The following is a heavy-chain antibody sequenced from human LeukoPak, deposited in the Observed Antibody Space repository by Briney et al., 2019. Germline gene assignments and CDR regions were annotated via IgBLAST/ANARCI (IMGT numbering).Heavy chain of an antibody. Sequence: GGSLTLSCAASGFSVSSNYMSWVRQPPGKGLEWVSVIYSGGSTYYADSVKGRFTISRDNSKNTLYLQMNSLRAEDTAVYDCARDRDGYNLGYYYYYGMDVWGQGTTVTVSS. J-gene: IGHJ6*02. V-gene: IGHV3-66*01. CDR2: IYSGGST. CDR3: ARDRDGYNLGYYYYYGMDV. CDR1: GFSVSSNY. D-gene: IGHD5-24*01.